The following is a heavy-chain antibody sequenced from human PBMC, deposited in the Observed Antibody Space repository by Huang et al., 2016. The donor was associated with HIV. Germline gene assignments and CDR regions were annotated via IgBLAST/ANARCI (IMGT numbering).Heavy chain of an antibody. V-gene: IGHV1-69*01. Sequence: QVPLVQSGAEVKKPGSSVKVSCRASGGTFSSCGISWVRQAPGQGLEWMGGIIPIVGTPNYAQKCQGRVTMTADEATSTADMGLSSLRSEDTAVYYCARWEAAADNNWFDPWGQGTLVTVSS. J-gene: IGHJ5*02. D-gene: IGHD6-13*01. CDR3: ARWEAAADNNWFDP. CDR2: IIPIVGTP. CDR1: GGTFSSCG.